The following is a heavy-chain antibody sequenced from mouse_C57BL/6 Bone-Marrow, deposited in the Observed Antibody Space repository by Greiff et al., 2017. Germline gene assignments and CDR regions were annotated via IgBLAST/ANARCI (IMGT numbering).Heavy chain of an antibody. Sequence: DVMLVESGGGLVKPGGSLKLSCAASGFTFSDYGMHWVRQAPEKGLEWVAYISSGSSTIYYADTVKGRFTISRDNAKNTLFLQMTSLRSEDTAMYYCARITTVVDWFAYWGQGTLVTVSA. CDR3: ARITTVVDWFAY. V-gene: IGHV5-17*01. D-gene: IGHD1-1*01. J-gene: IGHJ3*01. CDR1: GFTFSDYG. CDR2: ISSGSSTI.